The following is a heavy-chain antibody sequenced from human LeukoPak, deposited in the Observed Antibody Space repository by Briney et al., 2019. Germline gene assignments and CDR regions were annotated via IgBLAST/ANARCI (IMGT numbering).Heavy chain of an antibody. D-gene: IGHD4-17*01. CDR1: GFTFNNYD. Sequence: PGGSLRLSCAAFGFTFNNYDINWVRQAPGKGLEWVSTITDSGDNSWYADSVKGRFTISRDNSKHTMYLQMNSLRADDTAVYYCAKRPGGYGEGGLDYWGQGTLVTVSS. CDR3: AKRPGGYGEGGLDY. J-gene: IGHJ4*02. V-gene: IGHV3-23*01. CDR2: ITDSGDNS.